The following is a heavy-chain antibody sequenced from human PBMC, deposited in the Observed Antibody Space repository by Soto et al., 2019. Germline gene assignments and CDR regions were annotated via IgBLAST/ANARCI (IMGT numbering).Heavy chain of an antibody. CDR2: ISYDGSNK. CDR1: GFTFSSYG. Sequence: LRLSCAASGFTFSSYGMHWVRQAPGKGLEWVAVISYDGSNKYYADSVKGRFTISRDNSKNTLYLQMNSLRAEDTAVYYCAKDRLGTMVRGVTTYFDYWGQGTLVTVYS. D-gene: IGHD3-10*01. CDR3: AKDRLGTMVRGVTTYFDY. J-gene: IGHJ4*02. V-gene: IGHV3-30*18.